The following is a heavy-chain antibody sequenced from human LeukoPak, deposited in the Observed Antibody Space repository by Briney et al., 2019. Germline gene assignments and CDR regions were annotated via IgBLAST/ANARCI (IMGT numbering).Heavy chain of an antibody. D-gene: IGHD3-16*02. V-gene: IGHV4-59*01. CDR1: GDSITSYY. CDR3: ARIYSYNSEDY. CDR2: IYYTGST. J-gene: IGHJ4*02. Sequence: PSETLSLTCTVSGDSITSYYWSWVRQPPGKGLEWIGYIYYTGSTNYNPSLKSRVTMSVDTSKNQFSLKLSSVTAADTAVYYCARIYSYNSEDYWGQGTLVTVSS.